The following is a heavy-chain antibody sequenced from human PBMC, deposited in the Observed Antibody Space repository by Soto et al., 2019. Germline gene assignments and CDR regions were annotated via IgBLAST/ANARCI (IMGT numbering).Heavy chain of an antibody. Sequence: QVQLVQSGAEVKEPGSSVKVSCKASGGTFSSYTFTWVRQAPGQGLEWLGRIIPILGVANYAQNFQGRVTITADESTNTAYMELSSLRSEDTAVYYCAIDIEYECGDPFDIWGQGTMVTVSS. CDR1: GGTFSSYT. CDR2: IIPILGVA. J-gene: IGHJ3*02. D-gene: IGHD2-15*01. V-gene: IGHV1-69*08. CDR3: AIDIEYECGDPFDI.